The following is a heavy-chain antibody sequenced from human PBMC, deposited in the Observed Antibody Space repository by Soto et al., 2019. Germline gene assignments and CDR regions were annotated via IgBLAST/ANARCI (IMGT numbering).Heavy chain of an antibody. CDR3: ARGGGSYCATGNFDY. CDR2: LYYSGST. V-gene: IGHV4-31*03. Sequence: QVQLQESGPGLVKPSQTLSLTCTVSGGSISSGGYYWSWIRQHPGKGLEWIGYLYYSGSTYYNPCLNSRVTISVDTSKNQFSLKLSSVTAADTAVYYCARGGGSYCATGNFDYWGQGTLVTVSS. CDR1: GGSISSGGYY. D-gene: IGHD1-26*01. J-gene: IGHJ4*02.